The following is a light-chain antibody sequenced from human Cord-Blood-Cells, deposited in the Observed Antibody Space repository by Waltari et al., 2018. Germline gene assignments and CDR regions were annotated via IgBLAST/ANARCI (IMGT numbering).Light chain of an antibody. J-gene: IGKJ2*01. CDR3: QQRSNWPPYT. Sequence: DIVLTQSPATLSLSPAERPTLSCRASQIVTSYLARYQQKPGQAPRLLIYDASNRATGMPARFSGGGSWTDFTLTTSSRVPEDFAVYYCQQRSNWPPYTFGQGTKLEIK. V-gene: IGKV3-11*01. CDR1: QIVTSY. CDR2: DAS.